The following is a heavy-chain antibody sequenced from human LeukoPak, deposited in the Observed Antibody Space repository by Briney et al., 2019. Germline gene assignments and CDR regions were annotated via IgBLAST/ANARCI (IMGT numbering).Heavy chain of an antibody. V-gene: IGHV3-21*01. CDR2: ISSSSSYI. CDR3: ARVIHGYSYGD. J-gene: IGHJ4*02. D-gene: IGHD5-18*01. CDR1: GFTFSSYS. Sequence: GGSLRLSCAASGFTFSSYSMNWVRQALGKGLEWVSSISSSSSYIYYADSVKGRFTISRDNAKNSLYLQMNSLRAEDTAVYYCARVIHGYSYGDWGQGTLVTVSS.